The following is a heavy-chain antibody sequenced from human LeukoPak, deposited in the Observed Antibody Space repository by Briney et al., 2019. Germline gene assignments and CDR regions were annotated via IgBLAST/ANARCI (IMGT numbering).Heavy chain of an antibody. CDR1: GGSISSFY. Sequence: SETLSLTCTVSGGSISSFYWSWIRQPAGKGLEWIGRLYTTGNTNYNPSLKSRVTMSLDTSKNQFSLKLSSLTAADTAVYYCARHGGGYYYDSSGYYYFDYWGQGTLVTVSS. D-gene: IGHD3-22*01. CDR3: ARHGGGYYYDSSGYYYFDY. V-gene: IGHV4-4*07. J-gene: IGHJ4*02. CDR2: LYTTGNT.